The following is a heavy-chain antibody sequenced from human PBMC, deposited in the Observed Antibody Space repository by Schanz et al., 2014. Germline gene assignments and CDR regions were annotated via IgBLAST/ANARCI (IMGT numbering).Heavy chain of an antibody. D-gene: IGHD6-6*01. CDR1: GFTFSNYG. V-gene: IGHV3-30*03. Sequence: QVQLVESGGGVVQPGRSLRLSCAASGFTFSNYGLVWVRQAPGKGLEWLAVISYDGSDKFHADSVKGRFTISRDNAKNSVFLQMNRLRAEDTAVYYCATEGPRGTRHPINYYYAMDNWGQGTKVTV. CDR3: ATEGPRGTRHPINYYYAMDN. J-gene: IGHJ6*02. CDR2: ISYDGSDK.